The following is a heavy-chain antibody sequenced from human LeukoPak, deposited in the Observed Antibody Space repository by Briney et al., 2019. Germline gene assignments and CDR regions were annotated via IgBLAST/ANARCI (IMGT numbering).Heavy chain of an antibody. CDR3: ARAIGYSYGGDYFDY. Sequence: PGGSLRLSCAASGFTFSSYAMHWVRQAPGKGLEWVAVISYDGSNKYYADSVKGRFTISRDNSKNTLYLQMNSLRAEDTAVYYCARAIGYSYGGDYFDYWGQGTLVTVSS. J-gene: IGHJ4*02. CDR2: ISYDGSNK. CDR1: GFTFSSYA. V-gene: IGHV3-30-3*01. D-gene: IGHD5-18*01.